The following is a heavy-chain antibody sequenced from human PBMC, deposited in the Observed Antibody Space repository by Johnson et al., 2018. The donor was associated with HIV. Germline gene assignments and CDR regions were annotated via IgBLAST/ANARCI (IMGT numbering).Heavy chain of an antibody. Sequence: QVQLVESGGGVVQPGGSLRLSCAASGFTFSSYGMHWVRQAPGKGLEWVAFIRYDGSNTYYADSVKGRFTISRDNSKNTLYLQMNSLRAEYTAVYYCAKDGGYSYVLDAFDIWGQGTMVTVSS. D-gene: IGHD5-18*01. V-gene: IGHV3-30*02. CDR3: AKDGGYSYVLDAFDI. CDR1: GFTFSSYG. J-gene: IGHJ3*02. CDR2: IRYDGSNT.